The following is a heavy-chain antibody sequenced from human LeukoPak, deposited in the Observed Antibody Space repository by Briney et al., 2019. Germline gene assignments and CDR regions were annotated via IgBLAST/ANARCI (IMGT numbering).Heavy chain of an antibody. Sequence: SETLSLTCAVYGGSFRTYYWSWIRQPPGKGLEWIGEINHSGSTNYNPSLKSRVTISVDTSKNQFSLRLSSVTAADTAVYYCALWSPYSSSDYWGQGTLVTVSP. CDR3: ALWSPYSSSDY. V-gene: IGHV4-34*01. CDR1: GGSFRTYY. J-gene: IGHJ4*02. D-gene: IGHD6-13*01. CDR2: INHSGST.